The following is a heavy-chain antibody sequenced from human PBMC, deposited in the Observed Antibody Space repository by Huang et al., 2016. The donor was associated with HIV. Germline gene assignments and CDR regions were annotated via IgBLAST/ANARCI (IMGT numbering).Heavy chain of an antibody. Sequence: EVQLVQSGAEVKKPGESLKISCKGSGYRFRSNWIGWVRQMPGKGLEWMGISYRGDTDTRYSPSFQGQVTSSADKSINTAYLQWSSLKASDTAMYYCARLIGSPSFYYGLDVWGQGTTVTVSS. V-gene: IGHV5-51*01. CDR2: SYRGDTDT. J-gene: IGHJ6*02. CDR3: ARLIGSPSFYYGLDV. CDR1: GYRFRSNW. D-gene: IGHD3-10*01.